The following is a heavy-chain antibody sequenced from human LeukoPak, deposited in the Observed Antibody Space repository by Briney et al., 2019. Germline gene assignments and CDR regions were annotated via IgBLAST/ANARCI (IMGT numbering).Heavy chain of an antibody. V-gene: IGHV4-59*11. J-gene: IGHJ3*02. Sequence: PSETLSLTCTVSGASINGHYWSWVRQPPEKGLEWIGYISHTGSTNYNPFLKSRVTMSVDTSKKQFSLKLSSVTAADTAIYYCARDQISINALDIWGQGTLVPVSS. D-gene: IGHD3-10*01. CDR1: GASINGHY. CDR2: ISHTGST. CDR3: ARDQISINALDI.